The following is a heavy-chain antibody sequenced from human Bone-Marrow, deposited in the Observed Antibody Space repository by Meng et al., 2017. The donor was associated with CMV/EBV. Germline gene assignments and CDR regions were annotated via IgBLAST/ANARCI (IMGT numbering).Heavy chain of an antibody. CDR2: INHSGST. D-gene: IGHD3-3*01. Sequence: SETLSLTCTVSGDSITSSSYNWGWIRQPPGKGLEWIGEINHSGSTNYNPSLKSRVTISVDTSKNQFSLKLSSVTAADTALYYCARAQLITLFEGWFDPWGQGTLVTVSS. CDR3: ARAQLITLFEGWFDP. CDR1: GDSITSSSYN. J-gene: IGHJ5*02. V-gene: IGHV4-39*07.